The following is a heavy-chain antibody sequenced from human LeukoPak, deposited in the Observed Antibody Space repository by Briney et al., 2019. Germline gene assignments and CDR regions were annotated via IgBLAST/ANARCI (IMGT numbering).Heavy chain of an antibody. CDR2: NHYSGSG. J-gene: IGHJ4*02. CDR3: ARLTYYYDSSGYYYGFPDY. CDR1: GGSISSYY. Sequence: PSETLSLTCTVSGGSISSYYWSWIRQPPGKGLEWIVSNHYSGSGYYNPSLKSRVTISVDTSKNQFSLKLSSVTAADTAVYYCARLTYYYDSSGYYYGFPDYWGQGTLVTVSS. V-gene: IGHV4-39*01. D-gene: IGHD3-22*01.